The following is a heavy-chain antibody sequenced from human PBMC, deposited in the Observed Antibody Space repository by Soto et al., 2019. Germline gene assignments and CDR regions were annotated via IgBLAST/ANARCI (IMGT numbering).Heavy chain of an antibody. CDR3: AREGVNCSGTSCHLGWFNP. J-gene: IGHJ5*02. V-gene: IGHV6-1*01. CDR1: GDSVSSNSAA. CDR2: TYYRSKWYN. Sequence: SQTLTRTCAISGDSVSSNSAAWNWIRQSPSRGLEWLGRTYYRSKWYNDYAVSVKSRITINPDTSKNQFSLQLKSATPEDTAVYYCAREGVNCSGTSCHLGWFNPWGQGSLVIVSA. D-gene: IGHD2-2*01.